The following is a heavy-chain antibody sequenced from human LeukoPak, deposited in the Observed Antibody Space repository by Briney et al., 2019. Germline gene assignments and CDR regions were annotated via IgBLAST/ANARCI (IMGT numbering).Heavy chain of an antibody. D-gene: IGHD6-6*01. CDR2: IIPIFGTA. CDR1: GGTFSSYA. CDR3: ASSTSDIAARY. J-gene: IGHJ4*02. V-gene: IGHV1-69*06. Sequence: SVKVSCKASGGTFSSYAISWVRQAPGQGLEWMGGIIPIFGTANYAQKFQGRVTITADKSTSTAYMELSSLRSEDTAVYYCASSTSDIAARYWGQGTLVTVSS.